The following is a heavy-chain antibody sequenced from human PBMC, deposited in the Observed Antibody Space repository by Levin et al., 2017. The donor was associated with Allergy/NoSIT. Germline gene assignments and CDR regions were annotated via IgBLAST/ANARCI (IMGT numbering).Heavy chain of an antibody. CDR1: GDSVSSNSAA. Sequence: SQTLSLTCAISGDSVSSNSAAWNWIRQSRSRGLEWLGRTYYRSQWYNDYAASVKSRLTIKPDTSTNQFSLQLNSVTPEDTAVYYCARSGNSGRHYFDLWGRGTLVTVSS. J-gene: IGHJ2*01. D-gene: IGHD6-19*01. CDR3: ARSGNSGRHYFDL. V-gene: IGHV6-1*01. CDR2: TYYRSQWYN.